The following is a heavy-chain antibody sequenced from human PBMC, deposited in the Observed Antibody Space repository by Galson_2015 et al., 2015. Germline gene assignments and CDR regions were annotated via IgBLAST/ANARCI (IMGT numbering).Heavy chain of an antibody. D-gene: IGHD3-3*01. J-gene: IGHJ6*02. CDR3: ARDEGNDFWSGYYAFMHYYYGMDV. CDR2: INSDGSST. V-gene: IGHV3-74*01. CDR1: GFTFSSYW. Sequence: SLRLSCAASGFTFSSYWMHWVRQAPGKGLVWVSRINSDGSSTSYADSVKGRFTISRDNAKNTLYLQMNSLRAEDTAVYYCARDEGNDFWSGYYAFMHYYYGMDVWGQGTTVTVSS.